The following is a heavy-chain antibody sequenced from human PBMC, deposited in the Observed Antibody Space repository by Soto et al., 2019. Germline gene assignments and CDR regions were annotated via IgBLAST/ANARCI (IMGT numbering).Heavy chain of an antibody. CDR1: GYTFTDYG. CDR2: INTHNGDK. CDR3: ARWLAAEGTGGMDV. V-gene: IGHV1-18*01. D-gene: IGHD6-13*01. J-gene: IGHJ6*02. Sequence: ASVKVSCKASGYTFTDYGISWVRQAPGQGLEWMAWINTHNGDKHCIQKLQGRVTMTTHTSTSTAYMELRSLRSDDTAVYYCARWLAAEGTGGMDVWGQGTPVTVSS.